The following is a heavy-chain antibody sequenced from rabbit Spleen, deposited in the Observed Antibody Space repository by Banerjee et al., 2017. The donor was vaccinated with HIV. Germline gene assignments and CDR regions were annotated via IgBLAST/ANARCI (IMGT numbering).Heavy chain of an antibody. V-gene: IGHV1S47*01. D-gene: IGHD6-1*01. CDR1: GFDFSNYG. J-gene: IGHJ4*01. Sequence: QEQLVESGGGLVQPGGSLKLSCKASGFDFSNYGMSWVRQAPGKGLEWIGYIDPIFGRTYYASWVNGRFTISSHNAQNTLYLQLNSLTAADTATYFCARDFADAAGYGYGDLWGPGTLVTFS. CDR3: ARDFADAAGYGYGDL. CDR2: IDPIFGRT.